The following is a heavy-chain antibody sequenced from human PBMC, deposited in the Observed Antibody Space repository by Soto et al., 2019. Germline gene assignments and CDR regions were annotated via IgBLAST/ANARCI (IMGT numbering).Heavy chain of an antibody. Sequence: QITLKASGPTLVKPTHTLTVTCTFSGFSLSTSGVGVGWIRPPPGKALEWLALSYWEDEKRYSPSLKSRLTITQDTSKHQVVLTMTNMDPVDTATYHCARAPTRRFWEWGYYFDFWVRGTLVTVS. CDR1: GFSLSTSGVG. CDR2: SYWEDEK. J-gene: IGHJ4*02. D-gene: IGHD3-3*01. V-gene: IGHV2-5*02. CDR3: ARAPTRRFWEWGYYFDF.